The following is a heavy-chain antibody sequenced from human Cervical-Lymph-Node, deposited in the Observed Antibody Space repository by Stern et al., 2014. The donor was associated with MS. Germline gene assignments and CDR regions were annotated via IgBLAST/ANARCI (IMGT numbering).Heavy chain of an antibody. D-gene: IGHD3-3*01. V-gene: IGHV4-31*03. Sequence: QVQLVQSGPGLVKPSQTLSLTCTVSGGSVSSGSRYWSWIRQHPGKGLEWIGYISYSGNTYYSPSLQSRLTMSMDTSKNQFSLKLRSVTAADTAIYYCARVTEFLRFFYPDYWGQGTLVTVSS. CDR3: ARVTEFLRFFYPDY. CDR2: ISYSGNT. J-gene: IGHJ4*02. CDR1: GGSVSSGSRY.